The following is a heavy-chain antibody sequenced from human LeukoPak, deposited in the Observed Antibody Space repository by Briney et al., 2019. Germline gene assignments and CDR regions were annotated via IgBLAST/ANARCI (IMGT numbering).Heavy chain of an antibody. CDR2: ISGSGGST. CDR3: AKDPLPYDFWSGYWKDY. J-gene: IGHJ4*02. V-gene: IGHV3-23*01. D-gene: IGHD3-3*01. Sequence: GGSLRLSCAASGFTFSSYAMSWVRQAPGKGLEWVSGISGSGGSTYYADSVKGRVTISEDNSKNTLYLQMNSLRSEDTAVYYCAKDPLPYDFWSGYWKDYWGQGTLVTVSS. CDR1: GFTFSSYA.